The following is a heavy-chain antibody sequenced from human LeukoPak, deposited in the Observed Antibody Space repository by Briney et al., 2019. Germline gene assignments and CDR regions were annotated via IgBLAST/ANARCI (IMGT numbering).Heavy chain of an antibody. V-gene: IGHV3-23*01. D-gene: IGHD2-21*01. CDR3: ATERGDSPDY. Sequence: GSLRLSCAAXGLTFXSYAMSWVRQGPGKGLEWVSGISGSGTNTYYADSVKGRFTISRDNSKNTLYLQMNTLRAEDTAVYYCATERGDSPDYWGQGTLVTVSS. J-gene: IGHJ4*02. CDR1: GLTFXSYA. CDR2: ISGSGTNT.